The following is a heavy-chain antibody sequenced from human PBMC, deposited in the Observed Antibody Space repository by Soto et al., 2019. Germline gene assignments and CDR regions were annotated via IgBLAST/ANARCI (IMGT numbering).Heavy chain of an antibody. J-gene: IGHJ4*02. V-gene: IGHV4-59*01. CDR2: IYYSGST. D-gene: IGHD3-9*01. Sequence: SETLSLTCTVSGGSISSYYWSWIRQPPGKGLEWIGYIYYSGSTNYNPSLKSRVTISVDTSKNQFSLKLSSVTAADTAVYYCARGYYDILTGYYNPAYYFDYWGQGTLVTVS. CDR3: ARGYYDILTGYYNPAYYFDY. CDR1: GGSISSYY.